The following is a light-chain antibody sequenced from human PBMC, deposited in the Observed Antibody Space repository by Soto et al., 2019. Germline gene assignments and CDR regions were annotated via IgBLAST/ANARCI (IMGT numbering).Light chain of an antibody. V-gene: IGKV1-39*01. Sequence: DIQMTQSPSSLSASIGDTVTITCRASQSISAYLNWYQQKPGKAPKLLIYTTSSLHSGVPSRFSGSGSGTKVTLTISSLQPEDFGTYYCQQRGAFGQGTRV. J-gene: IGKJ1*01. CDR2: TTS. CDR3: QQRGA. CDR1: QSISAY.